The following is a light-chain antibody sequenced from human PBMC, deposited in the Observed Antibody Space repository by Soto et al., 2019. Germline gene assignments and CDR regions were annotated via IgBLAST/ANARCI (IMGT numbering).Light chain of an antibody. CDR1: SSDVGGYNY. V-gene: IGLV2-14*03. CDR2: DVT. Sequence: QSALTQPASVSGSPGQSIAISCTGTSSDVGGYNYVSWYQQHPGKAPKLVIYDVTSRPSGVSDRFSGSKSGTTASLTISGLQAEDEADYYCCSYTSSTIYVFGTGTKVTVL. J-gene: IGLJ1*01. CDR3: CSYTSSTIYV.